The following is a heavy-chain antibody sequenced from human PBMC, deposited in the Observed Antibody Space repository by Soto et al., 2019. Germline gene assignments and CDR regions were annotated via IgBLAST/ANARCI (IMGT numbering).Heavy chain of an antibody. V-gene: IGHV3-48*01. CDR3: ARERLSGYGYYYYGMDV. D-gene: IGHD5-12*01. J-gene: IGHJ6*02. CDR1: GFTFSSYS. CDR2: ISTSSSNK. Sequence: PGSSLRLSCAASGFTFSSYSMNWVRQAPGKGLEWVADISTSSSNKYYADSVKGLFTISRDNANNTLDLQMHSLRAEDTAVYYCARERLSGYGYYYYGMDVWGQGTTVTVSS.